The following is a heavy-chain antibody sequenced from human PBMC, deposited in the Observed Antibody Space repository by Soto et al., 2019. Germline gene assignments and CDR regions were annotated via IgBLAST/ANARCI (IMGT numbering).Heavy chain of an antibody. CDR3: ARAAGGDYPDY. D-gene: IGHD2-21*01. Sequence: QVQLQESGPGLVKPSQTLSLTCTVSGGSISSGDYYWSWIRQPPGKGLEWIGYIYYSGSTYYNPSLKSXXTXSXXTSKNQFSLKLSSVTAADTAVYYCARAAGGDYPDYWGQGTLVTVSS. J-gene: IGHJ4*02. V-gene: IGHV4-30-4*01. CDR2: IYYSGST. CDR1: GGSISSGDYY.